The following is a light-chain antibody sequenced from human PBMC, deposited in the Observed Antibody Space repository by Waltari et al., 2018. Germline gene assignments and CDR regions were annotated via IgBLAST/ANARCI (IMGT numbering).Light chain of an antibody. CDR3: QQRANWPPLT. CDR2: DAF. V-gene: IGKV3-11*01. Sequence: EIEMTQSPATLSVSPGERATLSCRASQSVGSNLAWYQQKPGQAPRLLIYDAFRRAPGIPARFSGSGSGTDFILTISSLEPQDFAVYYCQQRANWPPLTFGGGTKVEIK. CDR1: QSVGSN. J-gene: IGKJ4*01.